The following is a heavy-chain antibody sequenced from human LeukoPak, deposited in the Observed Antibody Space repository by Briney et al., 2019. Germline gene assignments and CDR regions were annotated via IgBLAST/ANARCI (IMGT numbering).Heavy chain of an antibody. CDR3: ARELVGDSYFDY. V-gene: IGHV1-46*01. CDR1: GYTFTSYY. CDR2: INPSGGST. J-gene: IGHJ4*02. Sequence: ASVTVSCTASGYTFTSYYMHWVRQAPGQGLEWMGIINPSGGSTSYAQKFQGRVTMTRDTSTSTVYMELSSLRSEDTAVYYCARELVGDSYFDYWGQGTLVTVSS. D-gene: IGHD3-16*01.